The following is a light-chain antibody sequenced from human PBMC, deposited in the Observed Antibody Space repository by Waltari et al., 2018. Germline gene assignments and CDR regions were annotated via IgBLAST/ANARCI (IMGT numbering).Light chain of an antibody. CDR2: KVS. J-gene: IGKJ1*01. CDR1: QSLVHSDGRTY. Sequence: DVEMTQSLVSLPVRLGQPASISCRSSQSLVHSDGRTYLNWFQQRPGQSPRRLIYKVSTRESGVPDRFSGSGSGTDFTLKISRVEAEDIAVYYCMQTTRSPRTFGQGTKVEI. CDR3: MQTTRSPRT. V-gene: IGKV2-30*02.